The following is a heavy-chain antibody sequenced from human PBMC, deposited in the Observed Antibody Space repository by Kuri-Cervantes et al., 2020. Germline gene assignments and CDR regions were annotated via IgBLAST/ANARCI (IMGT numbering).Heavy chain of an antibody. CDR3: ARVGDFRSGLHDY. V-gene: IGHV4-61*01. D-gene: IGHD3-3*01. J-gene: IGHJ4*02. CDR2: IYYSGST. CDR1: GGSISSSSYY. Sequence: SETLSLTCTVSGGSISSSSYYWSWIRQPPGKGLEWIGYIYYSGSTNYNPSLKSRVTISVDTSKNQFSLKLSSVTAADTAVYYCARVGDFRSGLHDYWGQGTLVTVSS.